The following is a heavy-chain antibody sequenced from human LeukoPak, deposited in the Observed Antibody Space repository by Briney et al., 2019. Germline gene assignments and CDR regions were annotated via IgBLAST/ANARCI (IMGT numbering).Heavy chain of an antibody. CDR2: IYTSGST. Sequence: PSETLSLTCAVYGGSFSGYYWSWIRQPAGKGLEWIGRIYTSGSTNYNPSLKSRVTISVDTSKNQFSLKLSSVTAADTAVYYCARGASYYGSGSYYRDWGQGTLVTVSS. D-gene: IGHD3-10*01. J-gene: IGHJ4*02. CDR3: ARGASYYGSGSYYRD. V-gene: IGHV4-59*10. CDR1: GGSFSGYY.